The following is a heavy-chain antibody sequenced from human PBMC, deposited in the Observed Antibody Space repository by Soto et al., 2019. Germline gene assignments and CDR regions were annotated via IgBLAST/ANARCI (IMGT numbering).Heavy chain of an antibody. CDR2: IWYDGSNK. J-gene: IGHJ4*02. D-gene: IGHD6-13*01. Sequence: PGGSLRLSCAASGFTFSSYGMHWVRQAPGKGLEWVAVIWYDGSNKYYADSVKGRFTISRDNSKNTLYLQMNSLRAEDTAVYYCARSRPIAAAGTPDYWGQGTLVTVSS. V-gene: IGHV3-33*01. CDR3: ARSRPIAAAGTPDY. CDR1: GFTFSSYG.